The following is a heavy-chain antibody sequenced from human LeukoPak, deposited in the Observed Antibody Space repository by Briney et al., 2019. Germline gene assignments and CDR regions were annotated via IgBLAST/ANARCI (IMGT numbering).Heavy chain of an antibody. CDR3: ARGNGRTYYDFWSGYYGWFDP. V-gene: IGHV4-30-2*01. D-gene: IGHD3-3*01. J-gene: IGHJ5*02. CDR1: GGSISSGGYS. Sequence: SETLSLTCAVSGGSISSGGYSWSWIRQPPGKGLEWIGYIYHSGSTYYNPSLKSRVTISVDRSKNQFSLKLSSVTAADTAVCYCARGNGRTYYDFWSGYYGWFDPWGQGTLVTVSS. CDR2: IYHSGST.